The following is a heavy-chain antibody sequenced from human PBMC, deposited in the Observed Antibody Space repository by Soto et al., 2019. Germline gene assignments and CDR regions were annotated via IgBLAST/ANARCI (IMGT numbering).Heavy chain of an antibody. Sequence: QVQLVQSGGEVKKPGASVKVSCKASGYTFTKFGINWVRQAPGQGLEWMGWISTFNGKTKYAPKFQDRVTMTTDTSTSTAYMELRSLRSDDTAVYYCARVHTPTHGDSEKNNWSDPWGQGTLVTVSS. CDR1: GYTFTKFG. V-gene: IGHV1-18*04. CDR3: ARVHTPTHGDSEKNNWSDP. J-gene: IGHJ5*02. CDR2: ISTFNGKT. D-gene: IGHD4-17*01.